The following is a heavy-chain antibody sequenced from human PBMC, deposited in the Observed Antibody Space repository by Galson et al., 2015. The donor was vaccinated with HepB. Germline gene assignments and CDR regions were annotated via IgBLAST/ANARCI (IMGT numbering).Heavy chain of an antibody. V-gene: IGHV1-46*01. CDR3: ARATASLNYYYGMDV. J-gene: IGHJ6*02. D-gene: IGHD3-3*02. CDR1: GYSFTSYY. CDR2: INPSGGST. Sequence: SVKVSCKASGYSFTSYYMHWGRQAPGQGLEWMAIINPSGGSTSYAQKFQGRVTMTRDTSTSTVYMELSSLRSEDTAVYYCARATASLNYYYGMDVWGQGTTVTVSS.